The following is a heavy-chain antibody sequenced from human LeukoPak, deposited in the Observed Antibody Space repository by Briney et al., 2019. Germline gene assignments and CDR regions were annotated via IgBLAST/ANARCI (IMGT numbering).Heavy chain of an antibody. V-gene: IGHV7-4-1*02. D-gene: IGHD2-21*02. Sequence: GASVKVSCKASGYTFTSYAMNWVRQAPGQGLEWMGWINTNTGNPTYAQGFTGRFVFSLDTSVSTAYLQISSLKAEDTAVYYCARDRKPIVVVTAIGRGYNWFDPWGQGTLVTVSS. CDR3: ARDRKPIVVVTAIGRGYNWFDP. CDR1: GYTFTSYA. CDR2: INTNTGNP. J-gene: IGHJ5*02.